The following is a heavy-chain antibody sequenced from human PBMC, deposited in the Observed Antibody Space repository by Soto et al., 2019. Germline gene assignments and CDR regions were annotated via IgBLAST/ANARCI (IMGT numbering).Heavy chain of an antibody. CDR1: GFTFSDYY. CDR3: AGYNRALDAFDI. D-gene: IGHD6-25*01. V-gene: IGHV3-11*01. J-gene: IGHJ3*02. CDR2: ISSSGSTI. Sequence: QVQLVESGGGWVKPGGSLRLSCAAAGFTFSDYYMSWIRQAPGKGLEWVSYISSSGSTIYYADSVKGRFTISRDSAKNSLYLQMNSLRAEDTAVYYCAGYNRALDAFDIWGQGTMVTVSS.